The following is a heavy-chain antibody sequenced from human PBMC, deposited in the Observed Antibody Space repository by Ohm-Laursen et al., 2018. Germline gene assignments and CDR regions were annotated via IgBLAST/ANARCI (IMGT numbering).Heavy chain of an antibody. V-gene: IGHV4-38-2*01. Sequence: SETLSLTCAVSGYSISSGYFWSWIRQPPGKGLEWIGNIDDNGNTNYNPSLQSRVIISINTSKNQFSLQLRFVTAADTAVYHCAGAPNLYYFDYWGQGTLVTVSS. J-gene: IGHJ4*02. CDR2: IDDNGNT. D-gene: IGHD1-26*01. CDR3: AGAPNLYYFDY. CDR1: GYSISSGYF.